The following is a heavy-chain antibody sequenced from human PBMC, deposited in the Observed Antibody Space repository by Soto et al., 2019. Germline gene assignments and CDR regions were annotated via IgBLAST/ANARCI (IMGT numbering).Heavy chain of an antibody. CDR1: GFTFTSSA. D-gene: IGHD2-15*01. J-gene: IGHJ5*02. CDR3: ARVYCSGGSCYSGNNWFDP. CDR2: IGADNGNT. V-gene: IGHV1-18*01. Sequence: ASVKVSCKASGFTFTSSAMQWVRQARGQRLEWMGWIGADNGNTNYAQKLQGRVTMTTDTSTSTAYMELRSLRSDDTAVYYCARVYCSGGSCYSGNNWFDPWGQGTLVTVSS.